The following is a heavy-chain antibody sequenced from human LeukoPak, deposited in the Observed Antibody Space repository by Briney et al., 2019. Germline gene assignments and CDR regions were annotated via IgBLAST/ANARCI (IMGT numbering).Heavy chain of an antibody. J-gene: IGHJ4*02. Sequence: GSSVKVSCKASGGTFSSYAISWVRQAPGQGLEWMGGIIPIFGTANYAQKFQGRVTITADESTSTAYMELSSLRSEDTAVYYCARDPGEGLSARGNYFDYWGQGTLVTVSS. CDR1: GGTFSSYA. V-gene: IGHV1-69*01. CDR2: IIPIFGTA. CDR3: ARDPGEGLSARGNYFDY. D-gene: IGHD1-26*01.